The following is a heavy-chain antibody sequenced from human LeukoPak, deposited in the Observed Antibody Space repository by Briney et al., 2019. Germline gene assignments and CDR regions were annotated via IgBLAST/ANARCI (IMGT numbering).Heavy chain of an antibody. CDR2: IYYSGST. V-gene: IGHV4-39*01. CDR3: ARLGRRSGYYYYGMDV. J-gene: IGHJ6*02. D-gene: IGHD3-10*01. CDR1: GGSISSSGYY. Sequence: SETLSLTCTVSGGSISSSGYYWGWIRQPPGKGLEWIGSIYYSGSTYYSPSLKSRVTISVDTSKNQFSLKLSSVTAADTAVYYCARLGRRSGYYYYGMDVWGQGTTVTVSS.